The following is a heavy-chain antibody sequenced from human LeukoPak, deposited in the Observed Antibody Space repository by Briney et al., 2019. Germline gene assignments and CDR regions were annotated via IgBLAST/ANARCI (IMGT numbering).Heavy chain of an antibody. J-gene: IGHJ4*02. CDR2: MNPNSGNT. D-gene: IGHD7-27*01. V-gene: IGHV1-8*01. Sequence: ASVKVSCKASGYPFTSYDINWVRQATGQGLEWMEWMNPNSGNTGYAQKFQGRVTMTRDTSISTAYMELSSLRSDDTAVYYCARTWGSLDYWGQGALVTVSS. CDR3: ARTWGSLDY. CDR1: GYPFTSYD.